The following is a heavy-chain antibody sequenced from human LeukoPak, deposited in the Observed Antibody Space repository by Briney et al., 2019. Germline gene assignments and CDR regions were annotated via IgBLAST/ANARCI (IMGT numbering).Heavy chain of an antibody. D-gene: IGHD3-22*01. J-gene: IGHJ5*02. CDR2: IYYSGST. V-gene: IGHV4-39*07. Sequence: PSETLSLTCTVSGGSISSSSYYWGWIRQPPGKGLEWIGRIYYSGSTYYNPPLKSRVTISVDTSKNQFCVKLSSVTAADTAVYYCARDRRYDSSGYYYCWFDPWGQGTLVTVSS. CDR3: ARDRRYDSSGYYYCWFDP. CDR1: GGSISSSSYY.